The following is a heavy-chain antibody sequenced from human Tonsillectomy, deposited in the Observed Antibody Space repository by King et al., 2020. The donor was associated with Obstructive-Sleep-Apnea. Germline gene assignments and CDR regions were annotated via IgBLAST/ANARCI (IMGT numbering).Heavy chain of an antibody. CDR1: GGSISSSSYY. J-gene: IGHJ6*02. D-gene: IGHD1-1*01. Sequence: LQLQESGPGLVKPSETLSLTCTVSGGSISSSSYYWGWIRQPPGKGLEWIGSIYYSGSTYYNPSLKSRVTISVDTSKNQFSLKLSSVTAADTAVYYCARDRLERPYYYYGMDVWGQGTTVTVSS. CDR2: IYYSGST. CDR3: ARDRLERPYYYYGMDV. V-gene: IGHV4-39*07.